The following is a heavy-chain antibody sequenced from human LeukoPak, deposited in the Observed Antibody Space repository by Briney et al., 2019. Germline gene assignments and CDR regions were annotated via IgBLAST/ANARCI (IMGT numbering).Heavy chain of an antibody. CDR1: GFTFSSYD. CDR3: ARGPRDGYNYGGFDY. CDR2: IGTAGDT. V-gene: IGHV3-13*01. D-gene: IGHD5-24*01. J-gene: IGHJ4*02. Sequence: GGSLRLSCAASGFTFSSYDMHWVRQATGKGLEWVSAIGTAGDTYYPGSVKGRFTISRENAKNSLYLQMNSLRAGDTAVYYCARGPRDGYNYGGFDYWGQGTLVTVSS.